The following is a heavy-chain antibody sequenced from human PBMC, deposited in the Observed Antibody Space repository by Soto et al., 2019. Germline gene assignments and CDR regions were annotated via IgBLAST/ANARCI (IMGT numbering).Heavy chain of an antibody. CDR1: GGSISSYY. Sequence: SETLSLTCTVSGGSISSYYWSWIRQPPGKGLEWIGYIYYSGSTNYNPSLKSRVNKSVDTSKNQFSLKLNSVTTADTAVYYCARSYGDYLNFDYWGQGTLVTVSS. D-gene: IGHD4-17*01. CDR3: ARSYGDYLNFDY. J-gene: IGHJ4*02. CDR2: IYYSGST. V-gene: IGHV4-59*01.